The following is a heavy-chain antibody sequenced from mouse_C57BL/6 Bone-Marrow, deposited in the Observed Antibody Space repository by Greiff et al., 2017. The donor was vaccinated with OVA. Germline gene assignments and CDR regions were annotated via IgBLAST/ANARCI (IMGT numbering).Heavy chain of an antibody. CDR3: ARGVYYDYDGAMDY. CDR1: GFNIKNTS. V-gene: IGHV14-3*01. J-gene: IGHJ4*01. CDR2: IDPANGNT. Sequence: VQLQQSVAELVRPGASVKLSCTASGFNIKNTSMHWVKQRPEQGLEWIGRIDPANGNTKYAPKFQGKATITADTSSNTAYLQLSSLTSEDTAIYYCARGVYYDYDGAMDYWGQGTSVTVSS. D-gene: IGHD2-4*01.